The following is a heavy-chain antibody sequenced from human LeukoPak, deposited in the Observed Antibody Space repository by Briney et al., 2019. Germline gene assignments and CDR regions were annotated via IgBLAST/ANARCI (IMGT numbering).Heavy chain of an antibody. Sequence: SETLSLTCAVPGYSISSGYYWGWIRQPPGKGREWIWSIYNSGSTYYNPSLKSRVTISVDTSKNQFSLKLSSVTAADTAVYYCARQEYSSSWLFDYWGQGTLVTVSS. CDR2: IYNSGST. CDR1: GYSISSGYY. CDR3: ARQEYSSSWLFDY. D-gene: IGHD6-13*01. V-gene: IGHV4-38-2*01. J-gene: IGHJ4*02.